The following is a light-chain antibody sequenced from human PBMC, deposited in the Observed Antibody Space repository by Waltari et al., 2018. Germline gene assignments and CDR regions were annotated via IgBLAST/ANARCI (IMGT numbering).Light chain of an antibody. CDR1: QSVSRA. CDR3: QHYVRLPVT. J-gene: IGKJ1*01. Sequence: EIVLTQSPDTLSLSPGERATLSCRASQSVSRALAWYQQKPGQAPRLRISGASNRASGIPDRFSGSGSGTDFSLTISRLEPEDFAVYHCQHYVRLPVTFGQGTRVEIK. V-gene: IGKV3-20*01. CDR2: GAS.